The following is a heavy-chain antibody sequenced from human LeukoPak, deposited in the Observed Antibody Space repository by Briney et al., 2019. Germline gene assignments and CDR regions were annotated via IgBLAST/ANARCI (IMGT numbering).Heavy chain of an antibody. CDR1: GGTFSSYA. Sequence: SVKVSCKASGGTFSSYAISWVRQAPGQGLEWMGGIIPIFGTANYAQKFQGRVTITADESTSTAYMELSSLRSEDTAVYYCARAPGLYDYVWASYRYTGKGYYFDYWGQGILVTVSS. D-gene: IGHD3-16*02. V-gene: IGHV1-69*13. J-gene: IGHJ4*02. CDR3: ARAPGLYDYVWASYRYTGKGYYFDY. CDR2: IIPIFGTA.